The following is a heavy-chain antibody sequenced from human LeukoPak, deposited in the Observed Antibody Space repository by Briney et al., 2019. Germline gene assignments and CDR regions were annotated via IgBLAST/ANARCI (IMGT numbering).Heavy chain of an antibody. CDR2: IYTSGST. CDR3: ARGGPYCSGGGCYSRTSNWFDP. J-gene: IGHJ5*02. CDR1: GGSISSGRYY. D-gene: IGHD2-15*01. V-gene: IGHV4-61*09. Sequence: SETLSLTCTVSGGSISSGRYYWSWIRQPAGKGLEWIGHIYTSGSTNYNPSLKSRVTISVDTSKNQFSLKLSSVTATDTAVDYCARGGPYCSGGGCYSRTSNWFDPWGQGTLVTVSS.